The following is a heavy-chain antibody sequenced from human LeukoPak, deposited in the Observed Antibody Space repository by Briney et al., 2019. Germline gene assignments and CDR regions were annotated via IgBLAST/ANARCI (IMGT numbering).Heavy chain of an antibody. V-gene: IGHV3-23*01. CDR2: ISGSGDST. J-gene: IGHJ6*03. D-gene: IGHD1-26*01. Sequence: PGGSLRLSCAVSGFTFRSYGMSWVRQAPGKGLEWVSAISGSGDSTHYADSVKGRFTISRDNSKNTLYLQMNSLRAEDTAVYYCAKDRGGATSVDYYYYMDVWGKGTTVTISS. CDR1: GFTFRSYG. CDR3: AKDRGGATSVDYYYYMDV.